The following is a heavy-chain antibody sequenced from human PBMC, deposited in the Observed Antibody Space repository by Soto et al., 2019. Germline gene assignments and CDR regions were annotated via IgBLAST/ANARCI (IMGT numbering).Heavy chain of an antibody. CDR3: TSPKYDAYDLGGGST. CDR2: INPFLDKT. V-gene: IGHV1-69*02. Sequence: QVQLVQSGAEVKKPGSSVKVSCKASGGTFSGYTITWVRQAPGQGLEWMGRINPFLDKTNHAQTVQGRVTITADKSTNTAYVELGSLSSEDTAVYYCTSPKYDAYDLGGGSTWGQGTLVTVSA. CDR1: GGTFSGYT. D-gene: IGHD5-12*01. J-gene: IGHJ1*01.